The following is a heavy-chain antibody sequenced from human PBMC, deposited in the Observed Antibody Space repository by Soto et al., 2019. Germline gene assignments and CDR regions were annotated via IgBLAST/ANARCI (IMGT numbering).Heavy chain of an antibody. V-gene: IGHV4-30-2*01. CDR3: ARGAGITGTARRWFDP. Sequence: KPSETLSLTCAVSGGSISSGGYSWSWIRQPPGKGLEWIGYIYHSGSTYYNPSLKSRVTISVDRSKNQFSLKLSSVTAADTAVYYCARGAGITGTARRWFDPWGQGTLVTVSS. D-gene: IGHD1-20*01. J-gene: IGHJ5*02. CDR1: GGSISSGGYS. CDR2: IYHSGST.